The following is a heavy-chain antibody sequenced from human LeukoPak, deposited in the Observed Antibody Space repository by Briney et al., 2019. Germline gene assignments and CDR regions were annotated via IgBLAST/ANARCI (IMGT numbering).Heavy chain of an antibody. V-gene: IGHV7-4-1*02. Sequence: ASVKVSCKASGYTFTSYAMNWVRQAPGQGLEWMGWINTNTGNPTYAQGFTGRFVFSLDTSVSTAYLQISSLKAEDTAVYYCVFHKGVAAAGTEVRLDYWGQGTLVTVSS. CDR1: GYTFTSYA. D-gene: IGHD6-13*01. CDR3: VFHKGVAAAGTEVRLDY. CDR2: INTNTGNP. J-gene: IGHJ4*02.